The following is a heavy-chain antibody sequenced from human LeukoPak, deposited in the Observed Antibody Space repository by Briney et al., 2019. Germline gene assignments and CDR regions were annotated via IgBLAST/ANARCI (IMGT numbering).Heavy chain of an antibody. J-gene: IGHJ4*02. D-gene: IGHD1-26*01. Sequence: SETLSLTCAVSGYSISSGYYWGWIRQPAGKGLEWIGRIYTSGSTNYNPSLKSRVTISVDTSKNQFSLKLSSVTAADTAVYYCAREVVGATNDYWGQGTLVTVSS. CDR3: AREVVGATNDY. CDR2: IYTSGST. CDR1: GYSISSGYY. V-gene: IGHV4-61*02.